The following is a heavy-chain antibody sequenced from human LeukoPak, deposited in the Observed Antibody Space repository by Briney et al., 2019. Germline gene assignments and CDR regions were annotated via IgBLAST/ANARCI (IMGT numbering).Heavy chain of an antibody. CDR2: ISGSGGST. V-gene: IGHV3-23*01. D-gene: IGHD5-24*01. Sequence: GGSLRLSCAASGFTFSSYAMSWVRQAPGKGLEWVSAISGSGGSTYYADSVKGRFTISRDDSKNTLYLQMNSLRAEDTAVYYCARPRDGYNQIDYWGQGTLVTVSS. J-gene: IGHJ4*02. CDR1: GFTFSSYA. CDR3: ARPRDGYNQIDY.